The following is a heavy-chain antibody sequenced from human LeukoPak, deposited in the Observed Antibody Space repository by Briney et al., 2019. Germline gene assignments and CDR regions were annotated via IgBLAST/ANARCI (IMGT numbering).Heavy chain of an antibody. CDR2: ISSSSSTI. Sequence: GGSLRLSCAASGFTFSSYSMNWVRQAPGKGLGWVSYISSSSSTIYYADSVKGRFTISRDNAKNSLYLQMNSLRAEDTAAYYCARDPFDSSGLFDYWGQGTLVTVSS. CDR3: ARDPFDSSGLFDY. D-gene: IGHD3-22*01. CDR1: GFTFSSYS. V-gene: IGHV3-48*04. J-gene: IGHJ4*02.